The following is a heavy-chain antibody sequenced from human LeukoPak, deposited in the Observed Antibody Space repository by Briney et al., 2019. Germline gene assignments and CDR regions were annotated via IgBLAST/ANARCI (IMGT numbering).Heavy chain of an antibody. J-gene: IGHJ4*02. CDR3: AKGHLPDILTGYYSPIPGCGY. CDR2: IRYDGSNK. CDR1: GFTFSSYG. V-gene: IGHV3-30*02. Sequence: PGGSLRLSCAASGFTFSSYGMHWVRQAPGKGLEWVAFIRYDGSNKYYADSVKGRFTISRDNSKNTLYLQMNSLRAEDTAVYYCAKGHLPDILTGYYSPIPGCGYWGQGTLVTVSS. D-gene: IGHD3-9*01.